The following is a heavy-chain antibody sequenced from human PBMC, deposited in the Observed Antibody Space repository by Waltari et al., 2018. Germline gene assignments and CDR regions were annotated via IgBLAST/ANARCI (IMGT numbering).Heavy chain of an antibody. V-gene: IGHV3-53*01. CDR1: GFTVSNNY. CDR2: VYSGSSP. CDR3: ATAPNLGY. D-gene: IGHD3-10*01. J-gene: IGHJ4*02. Sequence: EVQLVESGGGLIERGGSLRLSCEDSGFTVSNNYMSWVRQAPGKGLEGVSLVYSGSSPHYTDSVRGRFTISRDSSKNTLYLQMNSLRDEDTAVYYCATAPNLGYWGQGTLVTVSS.